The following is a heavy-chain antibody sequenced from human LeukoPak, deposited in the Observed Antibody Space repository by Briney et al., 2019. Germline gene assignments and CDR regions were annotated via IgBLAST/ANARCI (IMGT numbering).Heavy chain of an antibody. CDR1: GGSISGDY. D-gene: IGHD3-10*01. J-gene: IGHJ6*02. CDR3: ARLAARRGYYCYGMDV. CDR2: IYYSGTGST. V-gene: IGHV4-59*01. Sequence: SETLSLTCTVSGGSISGDYWSWIRQPPGKGLEYIGYIYYSGTGSTNYNPSLKSGVTISVDTSKNQFSLKLSSVTPADTAVYYCARLAARRGYYCYGMDVWGQGTTVTVSS.